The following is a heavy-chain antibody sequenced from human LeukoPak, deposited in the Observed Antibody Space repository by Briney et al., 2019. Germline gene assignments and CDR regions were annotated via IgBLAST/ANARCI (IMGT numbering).Heavy chain of an antibody. Sequence: SETLSLTCAVYGGSFSGYYWSWIRQPPGKGLEWIGEINHSGSTNYNPSLKSRVTISVDTSRNQFSLKLTSMTAADTAVYYCARESKSYDGSGFYHDYWGQGTLVAVSS. CDR2: INHSGST. CDR1: GGSFSGYY. CDR3: ARESKSYDGSGFYHDY. D-gene: IGHD3-22*01. J-gene: IGHJ4*02. V-gene: IGHV4-34*01.